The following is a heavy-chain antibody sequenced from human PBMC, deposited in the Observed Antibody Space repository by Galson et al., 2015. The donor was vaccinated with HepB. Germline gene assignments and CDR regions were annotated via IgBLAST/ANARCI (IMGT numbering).Heavy chain of an antibody. D-gene: IGHD3-3*01. CDR3: ARGLGSDYDFPNWYFDL. CDR2: IGTAGDP. CDR1: GFTFSSYD. V-gene: IGHV3-13*05. Sequence: SLRLSCAASGFTFSSYDMHWVRQATGKGLEWVSAIGTAGDPYYPGSVKGRFTISRENAKNSLYLQMNSLRAGDTAVYYCARGLGSDYDFPNWYFDLWGRGTLVTVSS. J-gene: IGHJ2*01.